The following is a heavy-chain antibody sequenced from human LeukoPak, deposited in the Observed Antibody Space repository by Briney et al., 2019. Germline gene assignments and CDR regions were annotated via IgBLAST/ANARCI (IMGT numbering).Heavy chain of an antibody. Sequence: GGSLRLSCAASGFTFDDYAMHWVRQAPGKGLEWVSGISWNSGSIGYADSVKGRFTISRDNAKSSLYLQMNSLRAEDTALYYCAKGRIAVAELEGPPDYWGQGTLVTVSS. CDR3: AKGRIAVAELEGPPDY. V-gene: IGHV3-9*01. CDR1: GFTFDDYA. J-gene: IGHJ4*02. D-gene: IGHD6-19*01. CDR2: ISWNSGSI.